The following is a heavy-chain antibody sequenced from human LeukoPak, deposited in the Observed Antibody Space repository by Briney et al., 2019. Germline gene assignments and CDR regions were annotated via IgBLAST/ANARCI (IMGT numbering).Heavy chain of an antibody. J-gene: IGHJ6*03. CDR2: INPNSGGT. D-gene: IGHD1-14*01. CDR3: ARGVAGVYFYYYMDV. V-gene: IGHV1-2*02. CDR1: GYTFTDSY. Sequence: ASVKVSCKASGYTFTDSYMHWVRQAPGQGLEWMGWINPNSGGTNYAQKFQGRVTMTRDTSITTAYMELSSLRSDDTAVYYCARGVAGVYFYYYMDVWGKGTTVTVSS.